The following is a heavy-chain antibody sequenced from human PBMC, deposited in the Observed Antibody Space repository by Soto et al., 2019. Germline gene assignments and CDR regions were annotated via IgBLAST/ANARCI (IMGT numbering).Heavy chain of an antibody. CDR3: ATRPLLPGAP. Sequence: EVQLVESGGGLIQPGGSLRLSCAASGFTFSSNDMNWVRQAPGKGLEWVSLIYSSGSTSYADSVKGRFTISRDNSKNTLYLQMSSLSAGDTAVYYCATRPLLPGAPWGQGTMVTVSS. J-gene: IGHJ3*01. V-gene: IGHV3-53*01. CDR2: IYSSGST. CDR1: GFTFSSND. D-gene: IGHD3-22*01.